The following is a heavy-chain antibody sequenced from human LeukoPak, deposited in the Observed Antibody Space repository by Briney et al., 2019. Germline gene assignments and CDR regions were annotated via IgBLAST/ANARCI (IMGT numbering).Heavy chain of an antibody. D-gene: IGHD3-10*01. CDR2: IHPEGNEK. CDR1: GFTFSNFW. CDR3: ARGDDFSGDH. J-gene: IGHJ4*02. V-gene: IGHV3-7*04. Sequence: GGSLRLSCAVSGFTFSNFWMSWVRQAPGRGREWVANIHPEGNEKYHVESVKGRFTTSRDNTKNLLFLLMNGLRVEDTAVYYCARGDDFSGDHWGQGTLVTVSS.